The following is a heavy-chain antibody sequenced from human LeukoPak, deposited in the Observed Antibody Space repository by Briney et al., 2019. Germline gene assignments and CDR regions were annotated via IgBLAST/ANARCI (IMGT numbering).Heavy chain of an antibody. CDR1: GGTFRSYA. D-gene: IGHD5-18*01. CDR2: IIPIFGTA. Sequence: SVKVSCKASGGTFRSYAISWVRQAPGQGLEWMGRIIPIFGTANYAQKFQGRVTITTDESTSTAYMELSSLRSEDTAVYYCARDPRDGNEQPWQPMALGYWGQGTLVTVSS. J-gene: IGHJ4*02. V-gene: IGHV1-69*05. CDR3: ARDPRDGNEQPWQPMALGY.